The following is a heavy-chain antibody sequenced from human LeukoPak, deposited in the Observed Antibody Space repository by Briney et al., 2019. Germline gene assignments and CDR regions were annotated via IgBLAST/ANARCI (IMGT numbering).Heavy chain of an antibody. CDR3: ARLRYSNAWPIDY. D-gene: IGHD6-19*01. CDR1: ADSFSSHY. CDR2: ISYIGST. J-gene: IGHJ4*02. V-gene: IGHV4-59*08. Sequence: PSETLSLTCAVSADSFSSHYWTWIRQAPGKGLEWIGYISYIGSTNYNPSLKSRVTISIDTSKNQFSLKLTSVTAADTAVYYCARLRYSNAWPIDYWGQGTLVTVSS.